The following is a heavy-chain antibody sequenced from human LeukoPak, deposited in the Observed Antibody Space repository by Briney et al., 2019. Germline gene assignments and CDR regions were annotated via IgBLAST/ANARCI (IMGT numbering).Heavy chain of an antibody. Sequence: VGRIKSKTDGGTTDYAAPVKGRFTISRDDSKNTLYLQMNSLKTEDTAVYYCTTDRWYFDRYWGQGTLVTVSS. CDR3: TTDRWYFDRY. V-gene: IGHV3-15*01. J-gene: IGHJ4*02. CDR2: IKSKTDGGTT. D-gene: IGHD3-9*01.